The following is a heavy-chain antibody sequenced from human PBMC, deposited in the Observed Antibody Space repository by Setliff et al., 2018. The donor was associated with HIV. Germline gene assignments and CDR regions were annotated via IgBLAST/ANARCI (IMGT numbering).Heavy chain of an antibody. CDR3: ARGWFGGYYFDY. J-gene: IGHJ4*02. CDR2: INHSGST. D-gene: IGHD3-10*01. CDR1: VESFSGFY. V-gene: IGHV4-34*01. Sequence: PSETLSLTCAVYVESFSGFYWSWIRQPPGKGLEWIGEINHSGSTNYNPSLKSRVTISVDTSKNQFSLKLSLVTAADTAVYYCARGWFGGYYFDYWGQGTLVTVSS.